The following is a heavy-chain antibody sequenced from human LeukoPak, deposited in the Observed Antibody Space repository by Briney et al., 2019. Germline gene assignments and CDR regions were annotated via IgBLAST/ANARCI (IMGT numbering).Heavy chain of an antibody. J-gene: IGHJ2*01. CDR3: ARGRACNPTPCRYWYFDF. CDR2: ISAYDGST. CDR1: GYTFTAYG. V-gene: IGHV1-18*01. Sequence: ASVKVSCKASGYTFTAYGINWVRQAPGQGLEWMGWISAYDGSTKYAQNFQGRVTMTTDSSASTAYMELRSLRSDDTAVYYCARGRACNPTPCRYWYFDFWGRGTLVTVSS.